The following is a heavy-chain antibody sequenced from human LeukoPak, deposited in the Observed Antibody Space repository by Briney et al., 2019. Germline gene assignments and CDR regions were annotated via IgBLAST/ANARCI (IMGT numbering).Heavy chain of an antibody. D-gene: IGHD3-3*01. J-gene: IGHJ6*03. CDR2: IYYSGST. Sequence: SETLSLTCTVSGGSISSSSYYWGWIRQPPGKGLEWIGSIYYSGSTYYNPSLKSRVTISVDTSKNQFSLKLSSVTAADTAVYYCARGDFGGEDYYYMDVWGKGTTVTVSS. V-gene: IGHV4-39*07. CDR3: ARGDFGGEDYYYMDV. CDR1: GGSISSSSYY.